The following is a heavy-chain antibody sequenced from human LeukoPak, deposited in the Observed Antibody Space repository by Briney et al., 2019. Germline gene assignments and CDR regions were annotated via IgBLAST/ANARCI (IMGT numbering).Heavy chain of an antibody. CDR2: INSDGSST. CDR1: GLTFSSYW. J-gene: IGHJ5*02. Sequence: GGSLRLSCAASGLTFSSYWMHWVRHAPGKGLVWVSRINSDGSSTSYADSVKGRYTISRDNAKNTLYLQMNSLRAEDTAVYYCAKPFSSGWYNGGHNWFDPWGQGTLVTVSS. V-gene: IGHV3-74*01. D-gene: IGHD6-19*01. CDR3: AKPFSSGWYNGGHNWFDP.